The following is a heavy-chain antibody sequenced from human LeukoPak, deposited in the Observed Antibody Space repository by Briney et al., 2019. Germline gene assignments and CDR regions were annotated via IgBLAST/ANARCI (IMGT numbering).Heavy chain of an antibody. CDR3: AKTTAGNSSGRNPGWPVDY. V-gene: IGHV3-23*01. CDR2: VSGSGGIT. CDR1: GFTFNSYA. J-gene: IGHJ4*02. D-gene: IGHD6-19*01. Sequence: GGSLRLSCAASGFTFNSYAMTWVRQAPGKGLEWVSHVSGSGGITYYADSVKGRFTIFRDNSKNTLCLQMNSLRAEDTAVYYCAKTTAGNSSGRNPGWPVDYWGQGTLVTVSS.